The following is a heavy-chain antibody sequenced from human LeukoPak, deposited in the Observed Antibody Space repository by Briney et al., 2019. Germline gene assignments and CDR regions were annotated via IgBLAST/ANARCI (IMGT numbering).Heavy chain of an antibody. CDR3: ARVEVGATWPTDY. Sequence: GGSLRLSCAASGFTFSNYAMSWVRQAPGKGLEWVSSINFRGGTTYYAESVKGRFTISRDNSKSTLYLQMNSLRADDTAVYYCARVEVGATWPTDYWGQGTLVTVSS. CDR1: GFTFSNYA. V-gene: IGHV3-23*01. D-gene: IGHD1-26*01. J-gene: IGHJ4*02. CDR2: INFRGGTT.